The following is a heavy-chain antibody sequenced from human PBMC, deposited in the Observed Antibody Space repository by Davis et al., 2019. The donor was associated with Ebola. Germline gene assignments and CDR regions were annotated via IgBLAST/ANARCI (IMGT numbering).Heavy chain of an antibody. CDR2: ISFNGGST. CDR3: VKGFYERGDWFDP. V-gene: IGHV3-64D*06. CDR1: GFTFGDYA. J-gene: IGHJ5*02. D-gene: IGHD5/OR15-5a*01. Sequence: GESLKISCSASGFTFGDYAMHWVRQAPGKGLEYVSAISFNGGSTYYADSVKGRFTISRDNSKNTLYLHMSSLTTEDTGVYYCVKGFYERGDWFDPWGLGTLVTVSS.